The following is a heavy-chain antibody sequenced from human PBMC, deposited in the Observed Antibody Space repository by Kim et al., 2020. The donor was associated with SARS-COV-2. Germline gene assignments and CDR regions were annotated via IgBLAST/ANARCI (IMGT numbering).Heavy chain of an antibody. CDR3: ARLGYIAVAASDY. CDR1: GYSFTSYW. CDR2: IDPSDSYT. Sequence: GASLKISCKGSGYSFTSYWISWVRQMPGKGLEWMGRIDPSDSYTNYSPSFQGHVTISADKSISTAYLQWSSLKASDTAMYYCARLGYIAVAASDYWGQGTLVTVSS. V-gene: IGHV5-10-1*01. D-gene: IGHD6-19*01. J-gene: IGHJ4*02.